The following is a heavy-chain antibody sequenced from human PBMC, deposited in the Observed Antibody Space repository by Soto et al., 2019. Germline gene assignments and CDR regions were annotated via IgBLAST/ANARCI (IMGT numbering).Heavy chain of an antibody. CDR1: GFTFSNYG. V-gene: IGHV3-30*18. J-gene: IGHJ4*02. Sequence: QVQLVESGGGVVQPGRSLRLSCAASGFTFSNYGMHWVRQAPGKGLEWVAVISYHGSDKYYADSVKGRFTISRDNSKNTLYLQMDSLGDEDTAVYSCAKDHLSTTVTTVGYWGQGTLVTVSS. D-gene: IGHD4-17*01. CDR2: ISYHGSDK. CDR3: AKDHLSTTVTTVGY.